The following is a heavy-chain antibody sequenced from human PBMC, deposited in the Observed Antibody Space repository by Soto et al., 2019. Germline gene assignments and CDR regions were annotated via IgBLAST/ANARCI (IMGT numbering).Heavy chain of an antibody. CDR1: GFTFSSYG. D-gene: IGHD3-9*01. CDR3: ARDNDRANAFDI. J-gene: IGHJ3*02. V-gene: IGHV3-33*01. CDR2: IWYDGSNK. Sequence: ESGGGVVQPGRSLRLSCAASGFTFSSYGMHWVRQAPGKGLEWVAVIWYDGSNKYYADSVKGRFTISRDNSKNTLYLQMNSLRAEDTAVYYCARDNDRANAFDIWGQGTMVTVSS.